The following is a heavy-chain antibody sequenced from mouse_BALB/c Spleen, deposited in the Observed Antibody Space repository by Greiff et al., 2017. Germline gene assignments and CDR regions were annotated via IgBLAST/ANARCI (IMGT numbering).Heavy chain of an antibody. CDR2: ILPGSGST. CDR1: GYTFSSYW. Sequence: VQLQQSGAELMKPGASVKISCTATGYTFSSYWIEWVKQRPGHGLEWIGEILPGSGSTNYNEKFKGKATFTADTSSNTAYMQLSSLTSEDSAVYYCARKGYFYAMDYWGQGTSVTVSS. D-gene: IGHD3-3*01. CDR3: ARKGYFYAMDY. V-gene: IGHV1-9*01. J-gene: IGHJ4*01.